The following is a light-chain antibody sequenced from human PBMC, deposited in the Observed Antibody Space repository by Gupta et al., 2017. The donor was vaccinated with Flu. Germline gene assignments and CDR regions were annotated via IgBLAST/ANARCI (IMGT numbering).Light chain of an antibody. V-gene: IGLV2-11*01. CDR2: SIT. CDR3: CSYAGTFTFV. Sequence: SVTISCTGSASAVGNYDYVSWYQQHPGKAPNLLIYSITERPSGVPERFSGSKSGKTASLTISGLQAEDEAYYFCCSYAGTFTFVFGGGTKLTVL. CDR1: ASAVGNYDY. J-gene: IGLJ3*02.